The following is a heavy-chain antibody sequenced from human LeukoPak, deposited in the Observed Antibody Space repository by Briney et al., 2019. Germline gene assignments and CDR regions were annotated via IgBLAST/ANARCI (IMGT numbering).Heavy chain of an antibody. Sequence: GESLKISGKGSGYSFTNYWIGWVRQMPGKGLEWMGIIYPGDSDTTYSPSFQGQVTISADKSISTAYLQWGSLKASDTAMYYCMRFSDYWGQGTVVTVSS. V-gene: IGHV5-51*01. J-gene: IGHJ4*02. CDR3: MRFSDY. CDR2: IYPGDSDT. CDR1: GYSFTNYW.